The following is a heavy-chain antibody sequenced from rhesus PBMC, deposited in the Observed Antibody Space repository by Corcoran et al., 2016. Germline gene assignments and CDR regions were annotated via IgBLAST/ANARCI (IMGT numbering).Heavy chain of an antibody. Sequence: EVQLVESGGGLVQPGGSLRLSCAAPGFTSGNSDLIWIRQAPGKGLEWVSYISSGGSIYYSDSVKGRFTISRDNAKNMLYLQRSSLRVEDTAVYYCAKDSTRMITVTIYDAFDFWGQGLRVTVSS. D-gene: IGHD3-9*01. CDR2: ISSGGSI. CDR1: GFTSGNSD. CDR3: AKDSTRMITVTIYDAFDF. V-gene: IGHV3S43*01. J-gene: IGHJ3*01.